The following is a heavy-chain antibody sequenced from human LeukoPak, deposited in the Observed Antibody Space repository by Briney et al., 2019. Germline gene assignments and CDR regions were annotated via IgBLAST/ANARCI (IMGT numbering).Heavy chain of an antibody. D-gene: IGHD3-10*01. CDR3: ARGRGTVIRGLIRYYYGMDV. CDR2: IIPIFGTT. Sequence: RWASVKVSCKASGDTFSSYAFNWVRQAPGQGLEWMGGIIPIFGTTNYGQKFQGRVTITADESTNTAHMELSSLRSEDTAVYYCARGRGTVIRGLIRYYYGMDVWGKGTTVTVSS. V-gene: IGHV1-69*13. J-gene: IGHJ6*04. CDR1: GDTFSSYA.